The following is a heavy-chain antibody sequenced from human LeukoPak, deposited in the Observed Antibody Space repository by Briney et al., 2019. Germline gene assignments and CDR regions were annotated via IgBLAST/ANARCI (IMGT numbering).Heavy chain of an antibody. Sequence: SETLSLTCTVSGYSISSGYYWGWIRQPPGKGLEWIGSIYHSGSTNYNPSLKSRVTISVDTSKNQFSLKVSSVTAADTAVYYCARTAHYDILTGYTRPFDYWGQGTLVTVSS. D-gene: IGHD3-9*01. V-gene: IGHV4-38-2*02. CDR2: IYHSGST. J-gene: IGHJ4*02. CDR3: ARTAHYDILTGYTRPFDY. CDR1: GYSISSGYY.